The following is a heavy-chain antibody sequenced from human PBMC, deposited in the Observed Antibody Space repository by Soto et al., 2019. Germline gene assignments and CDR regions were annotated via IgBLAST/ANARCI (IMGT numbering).Heavy chain of an antibody. CDR3: ATQEVGGSYVYTFDP. Sequence: SETLSLTCTVSGGSVSSGGYFWSWIRQSPGKGLEWIGHIYNTVSTYGNPSLKSRLTISVDTSKNQFSLKLSSVTAADTAVYYCATQEVGGSYVYTFDPWGQGTLVTVSS. CDR2: IYNTVST. V-gene: IGHV4-30-4*08. J-gene: IGHJ5*02. D-gene: IGHD1-26*01. CDR1: GGSVSSGGYF.